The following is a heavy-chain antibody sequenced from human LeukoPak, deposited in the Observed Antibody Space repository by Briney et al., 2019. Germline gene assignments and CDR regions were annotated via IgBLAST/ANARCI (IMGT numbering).Heavy chain of an antibody. CDR3: ARYSSSSGGFDY. J-gene: IGHJ4*02. CDR2: IYFSGNT. Sequence: SETLSLTCTVSGGSISSGGYYWSWIRQHPGKGLEWIGYIYFSGNTYYNPSLKSRLTISVDTSKNQFSLKLSSVTAADTAVYYCARYSSSSGGFDYWGQGTLVTVSS. CDR1: GGSISSGGYY. V-gene: IGHV4-31*03. D-gene: IGHD6-13*01.